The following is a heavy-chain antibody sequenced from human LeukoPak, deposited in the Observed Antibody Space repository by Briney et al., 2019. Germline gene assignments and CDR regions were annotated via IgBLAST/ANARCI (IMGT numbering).Heavy chain of an antibody. Sequence: PSETLSLTCTVSGGSVSCGDYYWSWIRQPPGKGLKWIGYIFYSGNTYYNPSLKSRVPISVDTSKNRFSLKLSSVTAADTAVYYCARGRVGSYYFDSWGQGSLVTVSS. D-gene: IGHD1-26*01. V-gene: IGHV4-30-4*01. CDR1: GGSVSCGDYY. CDR3: ARGRVGSYYFDS. J-gene: IGHJ4*02. CDR2: IFYSGNT.